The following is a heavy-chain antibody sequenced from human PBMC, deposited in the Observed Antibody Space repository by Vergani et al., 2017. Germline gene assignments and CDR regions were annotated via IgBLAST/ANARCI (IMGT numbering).Heavy chain of an antibody. CDR3: AREGDKDFWSSSGTRFDP. J-gene: IGHJ5*02. V-gene: IGHV4-61*02. D-gene: IGHD3-3*01. CDR1: GGSISSGSYY. CDR2: IYTSGST. Sequence: QVQLQESGPGLVKPSQTLSLTCTVSGGSISSGSYYWSWIRQPAGKGLEWIGRIYTSGSTNYNPSLKSLVTISVDTSKNPFCLKRSSVTAADTAVYYWAREGDKDFWSSSGTRFDPWGQGTLVTVSS.